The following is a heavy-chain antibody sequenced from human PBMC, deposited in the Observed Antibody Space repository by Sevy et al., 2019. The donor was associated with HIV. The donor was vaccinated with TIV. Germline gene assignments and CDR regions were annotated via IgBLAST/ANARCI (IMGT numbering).Heavy chain of an antibody. CDR1: GFTFSSYA. Sequence: GGSLRLSCAASGFTFSSYAMSWVRQAPGKGMEWVSAISGSGGSTYYADSVKGRFTISRDNSKNTLYLQMNSLRAEDTAVYYCAKYGEGLDAFDIWGQGTMVTVSS. J-gene: IGHJ3*02. CDR2: ISGSGGST. CDR3: AKYGEGLDAFDI. D-gene: IGHD4-17*01. V-gene: IGHV3-23*01.